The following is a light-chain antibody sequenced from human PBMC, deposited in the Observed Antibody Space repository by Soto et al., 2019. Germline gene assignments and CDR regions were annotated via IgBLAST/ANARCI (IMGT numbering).Light chain of an antibody. CDR1: QSVSSY. CDR3: QQRSNWPPT. CDR2: DAS. V-gene: IGKV3-11*01. Sequence: EIVLTQSPATLSLSIGERATISCRASQSVSSYVAWYQQTPSQAPMLIFYDASIRATGIPARFSGSGSATDFTLTISRLEPEDFAVYYCQQRSNWPPTFGGGTKVDIK. J-gene: IGKJ4*01.